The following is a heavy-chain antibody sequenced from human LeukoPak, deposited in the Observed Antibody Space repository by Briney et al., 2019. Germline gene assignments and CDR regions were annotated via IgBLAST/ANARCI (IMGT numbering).Heavy chain of an antibody. CDR2: INLDGSDR. CDR3: ARALYYYDTPFDP. D-gene: IGHD3-22*01. J-gene: IGHJ5*02. V-gene: IGHV3-7*01. CDR1: GFTFSSYW. Sequence: GGSLRLSCAASGFTFSSYWMSWVRQAPGKGLEWVANINLDGSDRYYVDSVKGRFTISRDNAKNSLYLQMNSLRAEDTAVYYCARALYYYDTPFDPWGQGTLVTVSS.